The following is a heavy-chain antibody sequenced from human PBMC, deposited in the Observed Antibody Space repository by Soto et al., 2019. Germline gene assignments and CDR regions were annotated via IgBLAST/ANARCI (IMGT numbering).Heavy chain of an antibody. D-gene: IGHD6-19*01. J-gene: IGHJ5*02. Sequence: GGSLTLSCAASGFTFINAWMSWVRQAPGKGLEWVGRIKSKTDGGTTDYAAPVKGRFTISRDDSKNTLYLQMNSLKTEDTAVYYCTSSSGWYLGWFDPWGQGTLVTVSS. CDR2: IKSKTDGGTT. CDR1: GFTFINAW. V-gene: IGHV3-15*01. CDR3: TSSSGWYLGWFDP.